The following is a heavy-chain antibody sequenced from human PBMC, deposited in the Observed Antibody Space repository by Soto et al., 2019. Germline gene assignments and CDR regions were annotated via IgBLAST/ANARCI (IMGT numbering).Heavy chain of an antibody. J-gene: IGHJ4*02. CDR3: ARGLGYCSGGSCDQDY. D-gene: IGHD2-15*01. V-gene: IGHV1-69*12. CDR1: GGTFSSYA. Sequence: QVQLVQSGAEVKKPGSSVKVSCKASGGTFSSYAISWVRQAPGQGLEWMGGIIPIFGTANYAQKFQGRVTMTADESTRTAYMEVSSLRSEDTAVYYCARGLGYCSGGSCDQDYWGQGTLVTVSS. CDR2: IIPIFGTA.